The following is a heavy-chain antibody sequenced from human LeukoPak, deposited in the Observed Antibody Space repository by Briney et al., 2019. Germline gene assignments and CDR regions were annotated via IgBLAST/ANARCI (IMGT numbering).Heavy chain of an antibody. CDR1: GFPFSTSW. Sequence: GGSLRLSCAASGFPFSTSWMHWVCQAPGKGLVWVSRMNSDGSDTSYADSVKGRFTISRDNAKNTLYLQMNSLRAEDTAVYYCARNIWRFDPWGQGTLVTVSS. CDR2: MNSDGSDT. D-gene: IGHD1/OR15-1a*01. CDR3: ARNIWRFDP. V-gene: IGHV3-74*01. J-gene: IGHJ5*02.